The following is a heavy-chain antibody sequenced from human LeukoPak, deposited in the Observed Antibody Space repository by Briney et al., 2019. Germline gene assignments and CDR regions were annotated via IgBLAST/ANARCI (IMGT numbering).Heavy chain of an antibody. Sequence: GGSLRLSCAASGFTFSSYGMHWVRQAPGKGLVWVSRINSDGSSTSYADSVKGRFTISRDNAKNTLYLQMNSLRAEDTAVYYCARAGLRLGELSPQNWGQGTLVTVSS. D-gene: IGHD3-16*02. V-gene: IGHV3-74*01. CDR1: GFTFSSYG. J-gene: IGHJ4*02. CDR2: INSDGSST. CDR3: ARAGLRLGELSPQN.